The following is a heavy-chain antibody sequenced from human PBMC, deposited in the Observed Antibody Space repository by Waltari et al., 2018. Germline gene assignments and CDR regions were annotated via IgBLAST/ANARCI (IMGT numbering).Heavy chain of an antibody. CDR1: GYTFTSYA. Sequence: QVQLVQSGAEVKKPGASVKVSCKASGYTFTSYAMHWVRQAPGQRLEWMGWINAGNGNTKYSQKFQGRVTITRDTSATTAYMELSSLRSEDTAVYYCARDRGVQGVIIRGWFDPWGQGTLVTVSS. V-gene: IGHV1-3*01. D-gene: IGHD3-10*01. J-gene: IGHJ5*02. CDR2: INAGNGNT. CDR3: ARDRGVQGVIIRGWFDP.